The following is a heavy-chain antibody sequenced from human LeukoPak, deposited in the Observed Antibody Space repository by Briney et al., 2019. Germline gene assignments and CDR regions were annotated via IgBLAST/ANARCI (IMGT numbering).Heavy chain of an antibody. CDR2: INPDSGGT. CDR3: ARDSDNWFDP. V-gene: IGHV1-2*04. CDR1: GYTFTGYY. J-gene: IGHJ5*02. Sequence: ASAKVSCKASGYTFTGYYMHWVRQAPGQGLEWMGWINPDSGGTNYAQKFQGWVTMTRDTSISTAYMELSRLRSDDTAVYYCARDSDNWFDPWGQGTLVTVSS.